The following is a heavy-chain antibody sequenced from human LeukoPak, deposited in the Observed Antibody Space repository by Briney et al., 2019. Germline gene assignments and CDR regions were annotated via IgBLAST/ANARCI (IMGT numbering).Heavy chain of an antibody. V-gene: IGHV1-2*06. Sequence: ASVKVSCKTSGYTVIDYYIHWVRRAPGQGLEWLGRINPNSGATNYAQKLQGRVTVTRDTSISTAYLQLSGLTSADTAVYYCAKDKGGAAAGSLYPWGQGTLVTVSS. J-gene: IGHJ5*02. CDR3: AKDKGGAAAGSLYP. CDR1: GYTVIDYY. CDR2: INPNSGAT. D-gene: IGHD6-13*01.